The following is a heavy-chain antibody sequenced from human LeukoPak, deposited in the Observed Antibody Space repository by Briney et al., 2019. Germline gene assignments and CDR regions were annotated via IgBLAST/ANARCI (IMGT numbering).Heavy chain of an antibody. V-gene: IGHV3-7*01. D-gene: IGHD2-2*01. CDR1: GFTFSSYW. J-gene: IGHJ4*02. Sequence: GSLRLSCAASGFTFSSYWMSWVRQAPGKGLEWVANIKQDGSEKYYVDSVKGRFTISRDNAKNSLYLQMNSLRAEDTAVYYCARDSPIPAATADYWGQGTLVTVSS. CDR3: ARDSPIPAATADY. CDR2: IKQDGSEK.